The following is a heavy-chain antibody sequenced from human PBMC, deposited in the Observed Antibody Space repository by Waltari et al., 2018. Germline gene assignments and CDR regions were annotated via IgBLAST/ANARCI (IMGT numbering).Heavy chain of an antibody. D-gene: IGHD1-1*01. CDR3: AKSWNTHYYYYIDV. Sequence: QVTLQQSGPRVAKPSGTLSRTCTVSDGSFTTYSWSWIRQPPGKGLEWIGYVSVTGGTNYSPTLQSRVTLSADPSENQVSLTLTSVTAADTAVYYCAKSWNTHYYYYIDVWGKGTTVTVSS. CDR2: VSVTGGT. V-gene: IGHV4-4*09. J-gene: IGHJ6*03. CDR1: DGSFTTYS.